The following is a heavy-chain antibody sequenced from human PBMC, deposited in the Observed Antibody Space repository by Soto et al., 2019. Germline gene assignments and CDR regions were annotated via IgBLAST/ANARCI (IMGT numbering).Heavy chain of an antibody. V-gene: IGHV1-18*01. CDR1: GYTFTSYG. CDR2: ISAYNGNT. CDR3: ARVKAARSHYYYYGMDV. D-gene: IGHD6-6*01. J-gene: IGHJ6*02. Sequence: GESLKVSCKASGYTFTSYGISWVRQAPGQGLEWMGWISAYNGNTNYAQKLQGRVTMTTDTSTSTAYMELRSLRSDDTAVYYCARVKAARSHYYYYGMDVWGQGTTVTVSS.